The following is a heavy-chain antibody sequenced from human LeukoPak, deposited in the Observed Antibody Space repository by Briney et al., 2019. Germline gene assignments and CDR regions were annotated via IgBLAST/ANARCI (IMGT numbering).Heavy chain of an antibody. J-gene: IGHJ6*02. V-gene: IGHV4-4*02. CDR1: GGSISSSNW. D-gene: IGHD3-10*01. Sequence: PSGTLPLTCAVSGGSISSSNWWSWVRQPPGKGLEWIGEIYHSGSTNYNPSLKSRVTISVDKSKNQFSLKLSSVTAADTAVYYCARDRVLLWFGEADYYYYGMDVWGQGTTVTVSS. CDR2: IYHSGST. CDR3: ARDRVLLWFGEADYYYYGMDV.